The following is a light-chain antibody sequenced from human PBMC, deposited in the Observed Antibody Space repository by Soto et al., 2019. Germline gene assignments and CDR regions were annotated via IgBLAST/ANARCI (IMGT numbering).Light chain of an antibody. CDR3: QPYDGSLSGSVV. Sequence: QLVLTQPPSVSGAPGQRVTISCTGSSSNIGAGYDVHWYQQLPGTAPKLLIFGNSNRPSGVPDRFSGSKSGTSASLSITGLPAEDEADYYCQPYDGSLSGSVVFGGGTKLTVL. CDR2: GNS. J-gene: IGLJ2*01. V-gene: IGLV1-40*01. CDR1: SSNIGAGYD.